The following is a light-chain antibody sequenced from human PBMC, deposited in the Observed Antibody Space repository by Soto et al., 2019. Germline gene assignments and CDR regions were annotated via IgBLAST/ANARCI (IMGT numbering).Light chain of an antibody. CDR1: SSDVGGYNY. Sequence: QAVVTQPASVSGSPGQSITISCTGTSSDVGGYNYVSWYQQHPGKAPKFIIYDVSNRPSGVSNRFSGSKSGSTASLTISGLQAEDEADYYCSSYTTSNTRQIVFGTGTKVTVL. V-gene: IGLV2-14*01. CDR3: SSYTTSNTRQIV. J-gene: IGLJ1*01. CDR2: DVS.